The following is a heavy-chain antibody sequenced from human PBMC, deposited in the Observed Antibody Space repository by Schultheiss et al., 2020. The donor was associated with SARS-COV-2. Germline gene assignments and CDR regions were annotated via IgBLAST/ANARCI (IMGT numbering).Heavy chain of an antibody. CDR1: GFTFSSYG. D-gene: IGHD1-1*01. Sequence: GGSLRLSCAASGFTFSSYGMHWVRQAPGKGLEWVAVISYDGSNKYYADSVKGRFTISRDNAKNTLYLQMNSLRAEDTAVYYCARALPPTGTTAHYGMDVWGQGTTVTVSS. CDR3: ARALPPTGTTAHYGMDV. V-gene: IGHV3-30*03. J-gene: IGHJ6*02. CDR2: ISYDGSNK.